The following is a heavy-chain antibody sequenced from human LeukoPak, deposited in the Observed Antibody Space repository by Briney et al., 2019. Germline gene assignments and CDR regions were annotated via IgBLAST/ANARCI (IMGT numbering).Heavy chain of an antibody. V-gene: IGHV4-34*01. CDR1: GGSFSGYY. D-gene: IGHD3-9*01. CDR3: ARTPLLRYFDWLRHFDY. CDR2: INHSGST. Sequence: TSETLSLTCAVYGGSFSGYYWSWIRQPPGKGLEWIGEINHSGSTNYNPSLKSRVTISVDTSKNQFSLRLSSVTAADTAMYYCARTPLLRYFDWLRHFDYWGQGTLVTVSS. J-gene: IGHJ4*02.